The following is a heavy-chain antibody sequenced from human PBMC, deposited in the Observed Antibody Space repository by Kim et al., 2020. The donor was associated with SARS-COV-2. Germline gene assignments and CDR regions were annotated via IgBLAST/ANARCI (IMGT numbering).Heavy chain of an antibody. Sequence: SETLSLTCTVSGGSISSYYWSWIRQPPGKGLEWIGYIYYSGSTNYNPSLKSRVTISVDTSKNQFSLKLSSVTAADTAVYYCARLPYYYDSSGYYGYWGQGTLVTVSS. CDR3: ARLPYYYDSSGYYGY. D-gene: IGHD3-22*01. J-gene: IGHJ4*02. CDR2: IYYSGST. V-gene: IGHV4-59*13. CDR1: GGSISSYY.